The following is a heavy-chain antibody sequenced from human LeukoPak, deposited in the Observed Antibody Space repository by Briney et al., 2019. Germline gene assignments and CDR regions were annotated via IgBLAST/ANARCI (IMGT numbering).Heavy chain of an antibody. D-gene: IGHD4-23*01. CDR3: ARVRGPTVVTMYFDY. J-gene: IGHJ4*02. V-gene: IGHV3-48*02. CDR1: GFTFISHG. Sequence: GGSLRLSCAASGFTFISHGIIWVRQAPGKGLEWVSYISPGGNAIYYADSVKGRFTISRDNAKNLLYLQMNSLRDEDTAVYYCARVRGPTVVTMYFDYWGQGTLVTVSS. CDR2: ISPGGNAI.